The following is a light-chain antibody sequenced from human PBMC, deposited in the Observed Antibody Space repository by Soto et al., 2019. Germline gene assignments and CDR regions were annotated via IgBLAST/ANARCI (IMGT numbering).Light chain of an antibody. CDR3: SSYTSSSTVV. V-gene: IGLV2-14*01. CDR1: SSDVGDYDY. CDR2: DVS. Sequence: QSALTQPASVSGSPGQSITISCTGASSDVGDYDYVSWYQQHPGKAPKLMIFDVSNRPSRVSHRFSGSKSGNTASLTISGLQAEDEADYYCSSYTSSSTVVFGGGTKLTVL. J-gene: IGLJ2*01.